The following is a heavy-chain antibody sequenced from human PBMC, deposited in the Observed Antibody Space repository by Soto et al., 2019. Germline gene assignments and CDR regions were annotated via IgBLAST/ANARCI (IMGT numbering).Heavy chain of an antibody. V-gene: IGHV4-38-2*01. CDR3: ARTFDYYGMDV. CDR1: GYSIVSGCY. J-gene: IGHJ6*02. CDR2: IYHAGSV. Sequence: SATRCNTCAVAGYSIVSGCYWAWIRQSPWKGLEWIGSIYHAGSVYYNPSLNGRVALSMDTSKNHFSLKLTSVTAADTAVYYCARTFDYYGMDVWGQGTTVTVSS.